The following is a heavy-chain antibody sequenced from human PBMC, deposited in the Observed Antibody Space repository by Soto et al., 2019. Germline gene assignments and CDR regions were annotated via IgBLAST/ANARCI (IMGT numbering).Heavy chain of an antibody. V-gene: IGHV1-18*01. Sequence: QVQLVQSGDEVKKPGASVKVSCKASGYIFVNYGIAWLRQAPRQGLEWMGWISPYTGNTHSASKVQGRLTMTTDTSTRTAYMDLGSLTSDDTAVYYCVMVDNYVTPTPQDVWGQGTTVTVSS. J-gene: IGHJ6*02. D-gene: IGHD3-16*01. CDR1: GYIFVNYG. CDR2: ISPYTGNT. CDR3: VMVDNYVTPTPQDV.